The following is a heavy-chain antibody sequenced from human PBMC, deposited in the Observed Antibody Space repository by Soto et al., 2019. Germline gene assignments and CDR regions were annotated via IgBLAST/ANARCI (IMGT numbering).Heavy chain of an antibody. Sequence: SETLSLTCTVSGGSISSYYWSWIRQPPGKGLEWIGYIYYSGSTNYNPSLKSRVTISVDNPKNQFSLKLTSVTAADTAVYFCARSRYFDWLPLDSWGQGTLVTVSS. CDR3: ARSRYFDWLPLDS. CDR1: GGSISSYY. J-gene: IGHJ4*02. V-gene: IGHV4-59*12. CDR2: IYYSGST. D-gene: IGHD3-9*01.